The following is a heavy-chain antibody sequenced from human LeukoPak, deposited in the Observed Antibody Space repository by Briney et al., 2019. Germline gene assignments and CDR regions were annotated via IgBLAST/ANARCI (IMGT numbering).Heavy chain of an antibody. V-gene: IGHV4-31*03. Sequence: SETLSLTCTVSGGSISSGGYYWSWIRQHPGKGLEWIGYIYYSGSTYYNPSLKSRVTISVDTSKNQFSLKLSSVTAADTAVYYCARGIHRLPDTLTGYYDYWGQGTLVTVSS. CDR3: ARGIHRLPDTLTGYYDY. D-gene: IGHD3-9*01. CDR1: GGSISSGGYY. CDR2: IYYSGST. J-gene: IGHJ4*02.